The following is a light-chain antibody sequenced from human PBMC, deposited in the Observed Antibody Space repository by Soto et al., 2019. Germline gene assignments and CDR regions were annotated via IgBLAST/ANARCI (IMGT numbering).Light chain of an antibody. CDR3: QQYNDWPQT. CDR2: DAS. CDR1: QSVSSY. V-gene: IGKV3-11*01. J-gene: IGKJ1*01. Sequence: EIVLTQSPATLSLSPGERATLSCRASQSVSSYLVWYQLKPGQAPRLLIYDASNRATGIPARFSGSGSGTEITLTISSLQSEDFAVYYCQQYNDWPQTFGQGTKVDI.